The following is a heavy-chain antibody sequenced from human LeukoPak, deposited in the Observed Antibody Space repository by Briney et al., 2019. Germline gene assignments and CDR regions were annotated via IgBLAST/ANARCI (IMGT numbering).Heavy chain of an antibody. D-gene: IGHD5-24*01. CDR2: IIPIFGTA. CDR1: GGTFSSYA. Sequence: ASVKVSCKASGGTFSSYAISWVRQAPGQGLEWMGGIIPIFGTANYAQKFQGRVTITADESTSTAYMELSSLRSEDTAVYYCASITEMATSYDDYWGQGTLVTVSS. CDR3: ASITEMATSYDDY. J-gene: IGHJ4*02. V-gene: IGHV1-69*01.